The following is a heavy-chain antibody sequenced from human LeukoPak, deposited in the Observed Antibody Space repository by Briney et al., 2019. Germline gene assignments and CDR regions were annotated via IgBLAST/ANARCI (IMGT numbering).Heavy chain of an antibody. Sequence: GGSLRLSCAACGFTFSSYDMHWVRQATGKGLEWVSAIGTAGDTYYPGSVKGRFTISRDNSKNTLYLQMNSLRDDDTAMYYCATSHSSGWRRGYLDYWGQGTLVIVSS. J-gene: IGHJ4*02. CDR1: GFTFSSYD. V-gene: IGHV3-13*01. CDR3: ATSHSSGWRRGYLDY. D-gene: IGHD6-19*01. CDR2: IGTAGDT.